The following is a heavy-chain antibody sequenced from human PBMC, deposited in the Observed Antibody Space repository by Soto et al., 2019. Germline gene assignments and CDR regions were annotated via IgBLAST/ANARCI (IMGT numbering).Heavy chain of an antibody. CDR1: GFTFSSYG. Sequence: QVQLVESGGGVVQPGRSLRLSCAASGFTFSSYGMHWVRQAPGKGLEWVAVISSDGSNRFYADSVKGRFTISKDNFRNTRYMKMKSMRAEDTAVYYCAKDVYLRYFACDCYSKYWGQGTLVTLSS. J-gene: IGHJ4*02. CDR3: AKDVYLRYFACDCYSKY. D-gene: IGHD2-21*02. V-gene: IGHV3-30*18. CDR2: ISSDGSNR.